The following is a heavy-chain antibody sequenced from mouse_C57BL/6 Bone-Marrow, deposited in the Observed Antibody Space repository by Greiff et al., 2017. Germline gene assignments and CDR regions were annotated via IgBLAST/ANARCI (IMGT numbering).Heavy chain of an antibody. J-gene: IGHJ2*01. CDR2: IDPEDGQT. D-gene: IGHD1-1*01. CDR1: GFNITGYY. Sequence: VQLQQSGAELVKPGASVKLSCTASGFNITGYYMHWVKQRPEQGLEWIGRIDPEDGQTNYAPKFQGKAIITADTSSNTAYLQLSSLTSEDTAVYYCAVGRSFDYWGQGTTLTVSS. V-gene: IGHV14-2*01. CDR3: AVGRSFDY.